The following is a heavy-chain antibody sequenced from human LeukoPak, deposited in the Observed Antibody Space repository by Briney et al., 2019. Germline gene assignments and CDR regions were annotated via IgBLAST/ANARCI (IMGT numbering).Heavy chain of an antibody. D-gene: IGHD1-1*01. CDR1: GGSISSSSYY. J-gene: IGHJ3*02. V-gene: IGHV4-39*07. CDR3: AREGTESQTVAFDI. CDR2: IYYSGNS. Sequence: SETLSLTCTVSGGSISSSSYYWGWIRQPPGKGLEWIGSIYYSGNSYYNPSLKSRVTISVDTSKNQFSLKLTSVTAADTAVYYCAREGTESQTVAFDIWGQGTMVTVSS.